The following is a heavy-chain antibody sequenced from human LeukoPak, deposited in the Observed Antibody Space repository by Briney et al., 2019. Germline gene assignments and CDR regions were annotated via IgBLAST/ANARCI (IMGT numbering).Heavy chain of an antibody. CDR3: ARGGYSYGYDYYYYMDV. CDR2: INAGNGNT. D-gene: IGHD5-18*01. Sequence: ASVKVSCKASGYTFTSYAMHWVRQSPGQRLEWMGWINAGNGNTKYSQKFQGRVTITRDTSASTAYMELSSLRSEDTAVYYCARGGYSYGYDYYYYMDVWGKGTTVTVSS. CDR1: GYTFTSYA. V-gene: IGHV1-3*01. J-gene: IGHJ6*03.